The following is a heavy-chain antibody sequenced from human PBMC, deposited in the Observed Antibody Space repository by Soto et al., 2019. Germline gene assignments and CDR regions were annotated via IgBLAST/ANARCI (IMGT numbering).Heavy chain of an antibody. D-gene: IGHD2-15*01. CDR1: GGSISSGGYY. J-gene: IGHJ4*02. CDR2: NYYSGST. CDR3: ARGGGYCSGGSCYSITYSFDY. Sequence: SETLSLTCTVSGGSISSGGYYWSWIRQHPGKGLEWIGYNYYSGSTYYNPSLKSRVTISVDTSKNQFSLKLSSVTAADTAVYYCARGGGYCSGGSCYSITYSFDYWGQGTLVTVPS. V-gene: IGHV4-31*03.